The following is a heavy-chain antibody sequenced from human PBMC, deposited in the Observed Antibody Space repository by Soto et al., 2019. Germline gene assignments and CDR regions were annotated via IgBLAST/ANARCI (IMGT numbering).Heavy chain of an antibody. CDR3: AKIDGYFDY. V-gene: IGHV3-23*01. Sequence: EVQVLQSGGGLVPPGGSLRLSCAGSGFPFINTGMSWVRQAPGQGLEWVSAITGNGDTTYYADSVKGRFTISRDNSKSTLYLQMNSLRAEDTAVYYCAKIDGYFDYWGQGTLVTVSS. D-gene: IGHD3-22*01. CDR1: GFPFINTG. J-gene: IGHJ4*02. CDR2: ITGNGDTT.